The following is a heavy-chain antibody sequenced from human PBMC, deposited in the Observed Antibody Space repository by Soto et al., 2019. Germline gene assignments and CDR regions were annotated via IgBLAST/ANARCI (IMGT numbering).Heavy chain of an antibody. J-gene: IGHJ4*02. D-gene: IGHD3-10*01. CDR3: ARGVGLEY. CDR1: GGSFSGYN. CDR2: TNHSRST. V-gene: IGHV4-34*01. Sequence: SETLSLTCAVYGGSFSGYNWCCIRQPPGKGLEGIGETNHSRSTNYNPSLKSPVTISVDTSKNQFSLKMSSVTAADTAVYYCARGVGLEYWGQGTMVTVSS.